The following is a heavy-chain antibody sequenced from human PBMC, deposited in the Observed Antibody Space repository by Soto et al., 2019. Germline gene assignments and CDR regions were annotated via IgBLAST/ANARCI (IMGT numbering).Heavy chain of an antibody. V-gene: IGHV4-39*02. CDR1: GGSISSSSYY. J-gene: IGHJ4*02. CDR2: IYYSGST. D-gene: IGHD5-18*01. Sequence: PSETLSLTCTVSGGSISSSSYYWGWIRQPPGKGLEWIGSIYYSGSTYYNPSLKSRVTISVDTSKNQFSLKLSSVTAADTAVYYCARESVDTAMDFDYWGQGTLVTVSS. CDR3: ARESVDTAMDFDY.